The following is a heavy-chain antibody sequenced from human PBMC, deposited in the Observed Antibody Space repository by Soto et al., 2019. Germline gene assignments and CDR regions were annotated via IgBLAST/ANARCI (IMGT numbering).Heavy chain of an antibody. D-gene: IGHD1-26*01. V-gene: IGHV6-1*01. CDR3: ARGPPDFNSGFDF. Sequence: PSQTLSLTCAISMDSVSNNRATWNWIRQSPSGGLEWLGRTYYRSKWISDDAMSVKSRISINPDTSKNLVSLHLNFVTPEDTAVYYCARGPPDFNSGFDFWGQGTPVTVSS. J-gene: IGHJ4*02. CDR1: MDSVSNNRAT. CDR2: TYYRSKWIS.